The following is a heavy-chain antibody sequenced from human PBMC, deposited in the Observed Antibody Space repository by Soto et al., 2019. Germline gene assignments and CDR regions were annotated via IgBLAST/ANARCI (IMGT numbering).Heavy chain of an antibody. CDR1: RGCFTSNNG. D-gene: IGHD1-7*01. CDR2: IYRTGST. V-gene: IGHV4-4*02. Sequence: NPXASLALTCAVCRGCFTSNNGWTWIRQPPGQGLEWIGEIYRTGSTNYNPSLKSRVTISLDKSENQFSLKVTSLTAADTAVYYCARRDPGTSVDYWGQGTLVTVSS. J-gene: IGHJ4*02. CDR3: ARRDPGTSVDY.